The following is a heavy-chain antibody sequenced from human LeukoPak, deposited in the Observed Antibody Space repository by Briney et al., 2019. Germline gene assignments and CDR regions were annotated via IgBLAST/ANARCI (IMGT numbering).Heavy chain of an antibody. CDR2: ISSNGGST. Sequence: PGGSLRLSCAASGFTFSSYGMHWVRQAPGKGLEYVSAISSNGGSTYYANSVKGRFTISRDNSKNTLYLQMGSLRAEDMAVYYCAKFFTGEYVRAFDVWGQGTMVTVSS. D-gene: IGHD3-10*02. CDR1: GFTFSSYG. J-gene: IGHJ3*01. CDR3: AKFFTGEYVRAFDV. V-gene: IGHV3-64*01.